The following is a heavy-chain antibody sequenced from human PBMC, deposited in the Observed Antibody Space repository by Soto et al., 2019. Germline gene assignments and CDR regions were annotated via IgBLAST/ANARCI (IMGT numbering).Heavy chain of an antibody. J-gene: IGHJ6*02. CDR1: GGTFSRYS. CDR2: IIPIFGIA. D-gene: IGHD2-2*01. V-gene: IGHV1-69*08. Sequence: QVQLVQSGAEVKKPGSSVKVSCKASGGTFSRYSITWVRQAPGHGLEWIGRIIPIFGIASYAQKFQGRVTITAAESTSTAYMELSSLRSDDTAVYYCAREDRDRETGLVPSAIDGMDGCGQGTTATVSS. CDR3: AREDRDRETGLVPSAIDGMDG.